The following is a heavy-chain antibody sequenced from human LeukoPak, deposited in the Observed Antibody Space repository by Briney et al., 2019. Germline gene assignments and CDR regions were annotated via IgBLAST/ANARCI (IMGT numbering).Heavy chain of an antibody. Sequence: SESLSLTCTVSGGSISSSSYYWGWIRQPPGKGLEWIGSIYYSGSTYYNPSLKSRVTISVDTSKNQFSLKLSSVTAADTAVYYCARGRGYNYYDSSGYYGYWGQGTLVTVSS. D-gene: IGHD3-22*01. CDR1: GGSISSSSYY. J-gene: IGHJ4*02. CDR2: IYYSGST. CDR3: ARGRGYNYYDSSGYYGY. V-gene: IGHV4-39*07.